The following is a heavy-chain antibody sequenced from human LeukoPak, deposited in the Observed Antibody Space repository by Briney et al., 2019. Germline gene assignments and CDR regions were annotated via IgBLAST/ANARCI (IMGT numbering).Heavy chain of an antibody. CDR1: GGSINSYY. J-gene: IGHJ4*02. D-gene: IGHD5-18*01. Sequence: SETLSLTCTVSGGSINSYYWSWIRQPPGKGLEWIGYIYYSGSTNYSPSLESRVTISVDTSKNQFSLKLTSVTAADAAVYYCARHVQDTTMVTPLYYFDYWGQGTLVTVSS. V-gene: IGHV4-59*08. CDR3: ARHVQDTTMVTPLYYFDY. CDR2: IYYSGST.